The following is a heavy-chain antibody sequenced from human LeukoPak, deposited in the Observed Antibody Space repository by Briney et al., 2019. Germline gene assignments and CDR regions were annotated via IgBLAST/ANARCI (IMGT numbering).Heavy chain of an antibody. CDR3: ARDSMVRGARDY. J-gene: IGHJ4*02. CDR2: MDYSESS. Sequence: SETLSLTCTVSGGSIRSSSYYRAWIRQPPGKGLEWIGSMDYSESSDYNPSLKSRLTISVDTSKNQFSLKLSSVTAADTAVYYCARDSMVRGARDYWGQGTLVTVSS. V-gene: IGHV4-39*07. CDR1: GGSIRSSSYY. D-gene: IGHD3-10*01.